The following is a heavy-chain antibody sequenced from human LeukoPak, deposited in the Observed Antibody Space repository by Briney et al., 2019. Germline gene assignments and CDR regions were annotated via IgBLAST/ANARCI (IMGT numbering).Heavy chain of an antibody. CDR2: MNPNSGNT. D-gene: IGHD2-21*02. V-gene: IGHV1-8*01. CDR1: GYTFTSYD. J-gene: IGHJ3*02. CDR3: ARGIVVVTEYRRAEDAFDI. Sequence: ASVKVSCKASGYTFTSYDINWVRQATGRGLEWMGWMNPNSGNTGYAQKFQGRVTMTRNTSISTAYMELSSLRSEDTAVYYCARGIVVVTEYRRAEDAFDIWGQGTMVTVSS.